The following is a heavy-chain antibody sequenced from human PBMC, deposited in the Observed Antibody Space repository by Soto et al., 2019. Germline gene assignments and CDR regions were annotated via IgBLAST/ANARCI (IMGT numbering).Heavy chain of an antibody. V-gene: IGHV1-24*01. CDR1: GYTLTELS. CDR2: FDPEDGET. D-gene: IGHD5-12*01. J-gene: IGHJ4*02. CDR3: ATDLPGQYSGYDRRGY. Sequence: GASVKVSCKVSGYTLTELSMHWVRQAPGKGLEWMEGFDPEDGETIYAQKFQGRVTMTEDTSTDTAYMELSSLRSEDTAVYYCATDLPGQYSGYDRRGYWGQGTLVTVSS.